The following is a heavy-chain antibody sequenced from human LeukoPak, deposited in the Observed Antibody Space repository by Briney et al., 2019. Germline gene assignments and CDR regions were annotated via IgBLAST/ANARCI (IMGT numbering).Heavy chain of an antibody. CDR2: INGDGGRR. Sequence: GGSLRLSCAASGFTFADFAMHWVRQAPGRGLEWVSLINGDGGRRYYADSVKGRFTISRDNSKNSLFLQMNSLRTEDTAFYYCAKDVSYQGRYFDWLSPQRNGWGQGPLVTVSS. D-gene: IGHD3-9*01. J-gene: IGHJ4*02. V-gene: IGHV3-43*02. CDR3: AKDVSYQGRYFDWLSPQRNG. CDR1: GFTFADFA.